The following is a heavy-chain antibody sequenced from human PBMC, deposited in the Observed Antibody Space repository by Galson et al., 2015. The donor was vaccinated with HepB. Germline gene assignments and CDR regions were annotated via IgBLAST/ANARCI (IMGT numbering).Heavy chain of an antibody. CDR2: ISYDESNE. V-gene: IGHV3-30-3*01. Sequence: SLRLSCAASGFSFRIYAMHWVRQAPGKGLEWVAVISYDESNEHYVESVKGRFTISRDNSKNTLYLQMNSLRAEDTAVYYCARETYSSGALFDYWGQGTLVTVSS. D-gene: IGHD6-25*01. J-gene: IGHJ4*02. CDR3: ARETYSSGALFDY. CDR1: GFSFRIYA.